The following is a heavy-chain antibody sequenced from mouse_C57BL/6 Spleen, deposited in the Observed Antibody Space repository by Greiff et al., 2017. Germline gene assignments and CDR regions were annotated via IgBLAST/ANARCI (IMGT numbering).Heavy chain of an antibody. D-gene: IGHD1-1*01. J-gene: IGHJ2*01. CDR1: GYTFTSYW. CDR2: IYPGNSDT. V-gene: IGHV1-5*01. CDR3: SYSYGSPFDY. Sequence: EVQLQQSGTVLARPGASVKMSCKTSGYTFTSYWMHWVKQRPGQGLEWIGAIYPGNSDTSYNQKFKGKAKLTAGTSASTAYMELSSLTNEDSAVYYCSYSYGSPFDYWGQGTTLTVSS.